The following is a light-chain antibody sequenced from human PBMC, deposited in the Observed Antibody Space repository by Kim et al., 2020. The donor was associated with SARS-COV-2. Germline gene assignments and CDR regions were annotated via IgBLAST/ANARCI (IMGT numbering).Light chain of an antibody. J-gene: IGKJ4*01. CDR2: NAS. CDR3: QQRSDWPLT. Sequence: SVSPGDTATLSCRASQSVGRFLAWYQHSPGQVPRLLISNASNRATGVPARFSGSGSGTDFALTINNLEPEDFTVYYCQQRSDWPLTFGGGTKVEI. V-gene: IGKV3-11*01. CDR1: QSVGRF.